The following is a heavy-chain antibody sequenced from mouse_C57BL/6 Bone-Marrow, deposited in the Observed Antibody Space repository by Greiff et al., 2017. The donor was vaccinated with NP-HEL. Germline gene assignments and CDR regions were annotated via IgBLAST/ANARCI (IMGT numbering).Heavy chain of an antibody. CDR2: ISDGGSYT. D-gene: IGHD2-4*01. Sequence: DVHLVESGGGLVKPGGSLKLSCAASGFTFSSYAMSWVRQTPEKRLEWVATISDGGSYTYYPDNVKGRFTISRDNAKNNLYLQMSHLKSEDTAMYYCARDPFYYDYDGYAMDYWGQGTSVTVSS. V-gene: IGHV5-4*01. CDR3: ARDPFYYDYDGYAMDY. J-gene: IGHJ4*01. CDR1: GFTFSSYA.